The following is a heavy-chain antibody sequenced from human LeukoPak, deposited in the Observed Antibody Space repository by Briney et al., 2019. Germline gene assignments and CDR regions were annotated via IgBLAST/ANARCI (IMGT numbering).Heavy chain of an antibody. CDR2: ISSSSSYI. CDR1: GFTFSSYS. CDR3: ARDRGVVPAAMFPL. Sequence: GGSLRLSCAVSGFTFSSYSMNWVSQAPGKGLEWVSSISSSSSYIYYADSVKGRFTISRDNAKNSLYLQMNSLRAEDTAVYYCARDRGVVPAAMFPLWGQGTLVTVSS. D-gene: IGHD2-2*01. V-gene: IGHV3-21*01. J-gene: IGHJ4*02.